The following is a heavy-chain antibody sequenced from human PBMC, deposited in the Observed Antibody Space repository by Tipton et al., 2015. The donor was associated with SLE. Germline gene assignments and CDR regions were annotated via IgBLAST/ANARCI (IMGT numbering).Heavy chain of an antibody. V-gene: IGHV4-39*02. D-gene: IGHD3-16*01. CDR3: ARMEGMITYGGIAGL. J-gene: IGHJ4*02. CDR1: GGSISTSPYY. Sequence: TLSLTCTVAGGSISTSPYYWAWIRQPPGKGLEWIATISYSGSTYYSPSLQSRVTISIDTSKSHFSLKLTSVTAADTAVYYCARMEGMITYGGIAGLWGQGTVVTVSS. CDR2: ISYSGST.